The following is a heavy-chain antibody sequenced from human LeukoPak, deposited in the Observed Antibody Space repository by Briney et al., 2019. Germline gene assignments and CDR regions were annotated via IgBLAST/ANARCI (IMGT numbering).Heavy chain of an antibody. CDR3: ARVQITWSWAFDI. CDR1: GFTFSSYS. CDR2: ISSSSSTI. Sequence: GGSLRLSCAASGFTFSSYSMNWVRQAPGKGLEWVSYISSSSSTIYCADSVKGRFTISRDNAKNSLYLQMNSLRAEDTAVYYCARVQITWSWAFDIWGQGTMVTVSS. V-gene: IGHV3-48*01. D-gene: IGHD3-16*01. J-gene: IGHJ3*02.